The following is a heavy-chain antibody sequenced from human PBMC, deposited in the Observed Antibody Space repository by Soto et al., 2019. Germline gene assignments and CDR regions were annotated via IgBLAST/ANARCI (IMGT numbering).Heavy chain of an antibody. CDR2: ITYDGSNK. CDR3: AKDLWPERGSGSPLDY. D-gene: IGHD6-19*01. Sequence: QVQLVESGGGVVQPGGSLRVFCAASGFSFSSYAMHWVRQAPGKGLERVAGITYDGSNKYYADSVKGRFTVSRDTSKNTLFLQMNSLRVEDTAVYHCAKDLWPERGSGSPLDYWGQGTLVTVSS. J-gene: IGHJ4*02. CDR1: GFSFSSYA. V-gene: IGHV3-30*18.